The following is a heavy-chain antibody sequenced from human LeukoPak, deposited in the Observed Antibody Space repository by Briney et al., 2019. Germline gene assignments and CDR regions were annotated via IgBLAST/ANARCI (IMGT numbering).Heavy chain of an antibody. J-gene: IGHJ4*02. CDR1: GDSFSGYS. Sequence: SETLSLTCAVYGDSFSGYSWSWVRQPPGKGLEWIAEINHRGSTHYNPSLKSRVNISVDTSKNQFSLNLDSVTAADTAVYYCARSWAGMYYPFYYFDFWGQGTLVSVSS. V-gene: IGHV4-34*01. CDR2: INHRGST. D-gene: IGHD1-26*01. CDR3: ARSWAGMYYPFYYFDF.